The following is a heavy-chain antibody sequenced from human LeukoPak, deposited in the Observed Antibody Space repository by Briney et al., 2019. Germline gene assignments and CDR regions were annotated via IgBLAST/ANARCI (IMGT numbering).Heavy chain of an antibody. D-gene: IGHD3-22*01. CDR2: IYYSGNT. CDR1: GGSFSGYY. J-gene: IGHJ4*02. Sequence: SETLSLTCAVYGGSFSGYYWSWIRQPPGKGLEWIGYIYYSGNTYYNPSLKSRLTISVDTSKNQFSLKLSSVTAADTAMYYCARRTYYYDTSGYYPDYWGQGTLVTVSS. CDR3: ARRTYYYDTSGYYPDY. V-gene: IGHV4-30-4*01.